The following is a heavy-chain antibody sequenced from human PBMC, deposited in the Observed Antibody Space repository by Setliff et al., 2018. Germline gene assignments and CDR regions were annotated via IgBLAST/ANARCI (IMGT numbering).Heavy chain of an antibody. V-gene: IGHV3-48*01. CDR2: ISSGSSTI. CDR3: ARARSNGWEGRDY. Sequence: GGSLRLSCVVSGLTFRNFGMTWVRQAPGKGLEWLSKISSGSSTIYYADSVKGRFTISRDNAQHSLYLQLNNLRAEDTAVYFCARARSNGWEGRDYWGQGTLVTVSS. D-gene: IGHD6-19*01. J-gene: IGHJ4*02. CDR1: GLTFRNFG.